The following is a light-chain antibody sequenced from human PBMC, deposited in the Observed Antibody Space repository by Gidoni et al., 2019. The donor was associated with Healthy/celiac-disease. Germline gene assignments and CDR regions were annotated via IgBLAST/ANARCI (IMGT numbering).Light chain of an antibody. CDR1: SGINVGTYR. J-gene: IGLJ2*01. Sequence: QAVLTQPSSLSASPGASASLHCTLRSGINVGTYRIYWYQQKPGSPPQYLLRYKSDSDKQQGSGVPSRFSGSKDASANAGILLISGLQSEDEADYYCMIWHSSAVVFGGGTKLTVL. CDR3: MIWHSSAVV. CDR2: YKSDSDK. V-gene: IGLV5-45*03.